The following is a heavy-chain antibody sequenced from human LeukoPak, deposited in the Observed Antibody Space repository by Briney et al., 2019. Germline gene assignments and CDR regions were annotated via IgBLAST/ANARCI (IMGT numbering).Heavy chain of an antibody. CDR1: GATISSSSYY. J-gene: IGHJ6*03. D-gene: IGHD3-10*01. V-gene: IGHV4-39*01. CDR3: ASVRRGFGESSKHYSYYYMDV. Sequence: SETLSLTCIVSGATISSSSYYWGWIRQPPGKGLEWIGNIYYSGSTYNNPSLKSRVTISVDTSKNHFSLNLRSVTAADTAVYYCASVRRGFGESSKHYSYYYMDVWGNGTTVTISS. CDR2: IYYSGST.